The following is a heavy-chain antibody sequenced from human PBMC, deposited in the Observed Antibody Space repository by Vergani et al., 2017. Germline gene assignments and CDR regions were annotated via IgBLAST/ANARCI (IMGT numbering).Heavy chain of an antibody. CDR2: ISYDGSNK. J-gene: IGHJ4*02. V-gene: IGHV3-30-3*01. Sequence: QVQLVESGGGVVQPGRSLRLSCAASGFTFSSYAMHWVRQAPGKGLEWVAVISYDGSNKYYADSVKGRFTISRDNSKNTLYLQMNSLRAEETAVYYCARDPVSYCGGDCYRGEYFDYWGQGSLVTVSS. CDR3: ARDPVSYCGGDCYRGEYFDY. D-gene: IGHD2-21*02. CDR1: GFTFSSYA.